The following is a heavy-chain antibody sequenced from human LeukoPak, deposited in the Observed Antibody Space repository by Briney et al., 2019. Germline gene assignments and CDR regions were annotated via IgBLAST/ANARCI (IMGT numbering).Heavy chain of an antibody. J-gene: IGHJ4*02. Sequence: ASVKVSCKVSGYTLTELSMHWVRQAPGKGLEWMGGFDPEDAKTIYAQNFQGRVTMTEDTSTDTAYMELRSLRSEDTAVYYCVTDPVGYCSSDGCYSVDYWGQGTLVTVSS. D-gene: IGHD2-15*01. V-gene: IGHV1-24*01. CDR2: FDPEDAKT. CDR3: VTDPVGYCSSDGCYSVDY. CDR1: GYTLTELS.